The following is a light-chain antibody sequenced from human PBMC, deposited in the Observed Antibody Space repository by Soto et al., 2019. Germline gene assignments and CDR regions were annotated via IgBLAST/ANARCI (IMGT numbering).Light chain of an antibody. CDR2: EVY. Sequence: QSVLTQPPSASGSPGQSVTISCTGTSGDVGAYNYVSWYQQHPGKAPKLMIYEVYKRPSGVPDRFSGSKSGNTASLTVSGLQAEDEAEYYCSSYAGSNNLGVFGTGTKVTVL. V-gene: IGLV2-8*01. J-gene: IGLJ1*01. CDR3: SSYAGSNNLGV. CDR1: SGDVGAYNY.